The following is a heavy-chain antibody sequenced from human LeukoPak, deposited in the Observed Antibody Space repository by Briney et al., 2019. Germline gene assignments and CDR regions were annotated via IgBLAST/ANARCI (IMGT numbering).Heavy chain of an antibody. CDR3: ARDRGRAPFDP. CDR1: GYSFSTNG. D-gene: IGHD3-10*01. J-gene: IGHJ5*02. Sequence: ASVKVSCKASGYSFSTNGITWGRQAPGQGLEWMGWISAYNDTTNYAQKLQGRVTMTTDTSTSTAYMELRSLRSDDTAVYYCARDRGRAPFDPWGQGTLVIVSS. CDR2: ISAYNDTT. V-gene: IGHV1-18*01.